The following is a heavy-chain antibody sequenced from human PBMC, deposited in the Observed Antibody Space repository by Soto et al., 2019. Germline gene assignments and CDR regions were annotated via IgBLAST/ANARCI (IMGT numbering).Heavy chain of an antibody. D-gene: IGHD3-3*01. V-gene: IGHV4-31*03. CDR3: ARAPETPPIFGVVRPYFFDF. CDR2: IFYSDSF. CDR1: GGSISSGGSY. Sequence: QVQLQESGPGLVKSSQTLSLTCTVSGGSISSGGSYWSWIRQRPGKGLEWIGCIFYSDSFYYTPSLKGRVVILADTSKNQFTLKLSSVTDADTAVYYCARAPETPPIFGVVRPYFFDFWGQGTLVTVSS. J-gene: IGHJ4*02.